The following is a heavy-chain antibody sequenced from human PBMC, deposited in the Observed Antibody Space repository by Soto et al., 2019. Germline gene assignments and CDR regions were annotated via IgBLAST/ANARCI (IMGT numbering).Heavy chain of an antibody. J-gene: IGHJ4*02. CDR3: ARDSIPGGAAADPFDY. D-gene: IGHD6-13*01. CDR2: INAGNGNT. V-gene: IGHV1-3*05. Sequence: QVQLVQSGAEEKKPGASVKVPCKASGYTFTSYAMHWVRQAPGQRLEWMGWINAGNGNTKYSQKFQGRVTITRDTSASTAYMELSSLRSEDTAVYYCARDSIPGGAAADPFDYWGQGTLVTVSS. CDR1: GYTFTSYA.